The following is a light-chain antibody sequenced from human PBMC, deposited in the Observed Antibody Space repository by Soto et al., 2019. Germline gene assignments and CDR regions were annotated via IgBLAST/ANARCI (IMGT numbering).Light chain of an antibody. CDR1: SAKIGNSY. Sequence: QSVLTQPPSVSAAPGQKVTISCSGSSAKIGNSYVSWYQQLPGTTPRLLIYDNNERPSGIPDRFSGAKSGTSATLGITGLQTGDEADYYCGAWHSGLNGVLFGGGTKLTVL. CDR2: DNN. J-gene: IGLJ3*02. V-gene: IGLV1-51*01. CDR3: GAWHSGLNGVL.